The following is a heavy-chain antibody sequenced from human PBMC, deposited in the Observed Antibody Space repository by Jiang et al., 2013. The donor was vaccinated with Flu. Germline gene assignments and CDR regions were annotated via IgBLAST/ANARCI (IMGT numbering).Heavy chain of an antibody. CDR3: ARHGPDSAAVISGGWRYFDY. V-gene: IGHV4-59*08. J-gene: IGHJ4*02. CDR2: VHYSGTT. Sequence: SGSGLVKPSETLSLTCTVSGGSINNYYWTWIRQTPRKGLEWIGYVHYSGTTTSNPSLRSRVTISVDTSKNHFSLKLSSMTAADTAVYYCARHGPDSAAVISGGWRYFDYWGQGRWSPSPQ. D-gene: IGHD3-10*01. CDR1: GGSINNYY.